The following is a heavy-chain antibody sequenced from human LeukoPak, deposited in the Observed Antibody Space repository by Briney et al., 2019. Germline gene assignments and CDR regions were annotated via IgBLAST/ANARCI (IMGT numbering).Heavy chain of an antibody. CDR1: GFTFSNSG. J-gene: IGHJ3*02. D-gene: IGHD3-22*01. CDR2: ITSSSSTI. CDR3: ARVDWMIGAFDI. Sequence: PGGSLRLSCADSGFTFSNSGMNWVRQAPGKGLEWVSYITSSSSTIYYADSVGGRFTISRDNAKNSLYLQMNSLRDEDTAVYYCARVDWMIGAFDIWGQGTMVTVSS. V-gene: IGHV3-48*02.